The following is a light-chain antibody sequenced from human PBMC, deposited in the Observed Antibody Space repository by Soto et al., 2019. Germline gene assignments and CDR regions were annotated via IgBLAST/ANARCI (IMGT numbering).Light chain of an antibody. V-gene: IGKV3-20*01. CDR3: QQYGSSPLT. CDR1: QSVTGSY. Sequence: IVLPQSPGTLSLSPGDRATLSCRASQSVTGSYVAWYQQKPGQAPRLLIYVASSRATGIPDRFSGSGSGTDFTLTISRLEPEDFAVYYCQQYGSSPLTFGGGTKV. CDR2: VAS. J-gene: IGKJ4*01.